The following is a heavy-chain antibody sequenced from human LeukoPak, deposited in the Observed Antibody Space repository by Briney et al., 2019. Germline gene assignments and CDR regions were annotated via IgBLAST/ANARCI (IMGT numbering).Heavy chain of an antibody. J-gene: IGHJ5*02. CDR1: GFTLSNYD. D-gene: IGHD3-10*01. V-gene: IGHV3-23*01. Sequence: GGSLRLSCADSGFTLSNYDMSWVRQAPGKGLEWVSAISGSGGTTYYADSVKGRFTISRDNSKNTLYLQVNSLRAEDTAVYYCAKGSGRPNWFDPWGQGTLVTVSS. CDR3: AKGSGRPNWFDP. CDR2: ISGSGGTT.